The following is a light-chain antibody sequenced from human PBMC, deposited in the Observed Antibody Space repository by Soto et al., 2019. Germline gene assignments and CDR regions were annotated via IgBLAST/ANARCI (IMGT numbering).Light chain of an antibody. CDR1: KNDIGVYDF. V-gene: IGLV2-8*01. J-gene: IGLJ1*01. Sequence: QSALTQPPSASGAPGQSGTISCTGTKNDIGVYDFVSWYQHHPGKAPRVIIYEVVQRPSGVPDRFSGSKSGNTASLTVSGLQAADEADYFCKSYAGSNTYVFGSGTKVTVL. CDR2: EVV. CDR3: KSYAGSNTYV.